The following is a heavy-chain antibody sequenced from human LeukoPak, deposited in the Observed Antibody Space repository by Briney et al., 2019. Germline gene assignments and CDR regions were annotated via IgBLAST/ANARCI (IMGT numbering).Heavy chain of an antibody. V-gene: IGHV3-74*01. J-gene: IGHJ6*02. CDR1: RFTFSNYW. CDR3: ARGHCSGGRCHSVGYYGMDV. D-gene: IGHD2-15*01. Sequence: GGSLRLSCAASRFTFSNYWMHWVRQAPGKGLVWVSRIKSDGTSINYADSVKGRFTISRDNAKNRLFLQMNSLRAEDTAVYFCARGHCSGGRCHSVGYYGMDVWGQGTTVTVSS. CDR2: IKSDGTSI.